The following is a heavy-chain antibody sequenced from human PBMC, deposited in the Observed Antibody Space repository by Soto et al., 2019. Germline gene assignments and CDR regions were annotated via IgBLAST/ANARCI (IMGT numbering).Heavy chain of an antibody. CDR1: GASLTGDY. Sequence: SETLSLTRNVSGASLTGDYWSWIRQPPGKGLEWIGRIYATGSTDYIPALKSRVTMSVDMSKKQFSLTLRSVTAADTAMYYCVRDGTKNLRDWFDPWGQGILVT. J-gene: IGHJ5*02. CDR3: VRDGTKNLRDWFDP. V-gene: IGHV4-4*07. CDR2: IYATGST. D-gene: IGHD1-1*01.